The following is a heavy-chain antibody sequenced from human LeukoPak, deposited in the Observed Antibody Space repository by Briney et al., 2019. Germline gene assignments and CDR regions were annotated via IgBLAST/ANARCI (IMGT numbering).Heavy chain of an antibody. V-gene: IGHV1-2*02. J-gene: IGHJ5*02. Sequence: ASVKVSCKASGYTFTGYYMHWVRQAPGQGLEWMGWINPNSGGTNYAQKFQGRVTMTRDTSISTAYMELSRLRSDDTAVYYCAREQGYSGYDWFDPWGQGTLVTVSS. CDR3: AREQGYSGYDWFDP. CDR1: GYTFTGYY. CDR2: INPNSGGT. D-gene: IGHD5-12*01.